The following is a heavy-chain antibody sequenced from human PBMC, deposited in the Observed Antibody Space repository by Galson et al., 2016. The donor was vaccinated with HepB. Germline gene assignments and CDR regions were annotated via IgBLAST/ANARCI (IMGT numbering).Heavy chain of an antibody. CDR3: ATSGGPTWGSFDY. CDR1: GGSISSGNW. V-gene: IGHV4-4*02. D-gene: IGHD7-27*01. CDR2: IHHSGNT. Sequence: ETLSLTCAVYGGSISSGNWWSWVRQPPGKGLEWIGEIHHSGNTNYNSSLKSRVTISVDKSKRQFSLRLRSVTAADTAVYYCATSGGPTWGSFDYWGQGTLVTVSS. J-gene: IGHJ4*02.